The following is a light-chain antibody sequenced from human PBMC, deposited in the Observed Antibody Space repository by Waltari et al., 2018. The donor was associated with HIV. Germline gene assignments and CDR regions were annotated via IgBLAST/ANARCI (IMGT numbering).Light chain of an antibody. CDR2: DTN. CDR3: LLSYGASWV. CDR1: TGAVTSGHF. Sequence: QPVVTQESSLTVSPGGTVTLTCGSNTGAVTSGHFPYWFQQKPGQAPPTLMFDTNKRQSWTPARFSGSLLGGKAALILSGAQPEDEADYYCLLSYGASWVFGGGTKLTVL. J-gene: IGLJ3*02. V-gene: IGLV7-46*01.